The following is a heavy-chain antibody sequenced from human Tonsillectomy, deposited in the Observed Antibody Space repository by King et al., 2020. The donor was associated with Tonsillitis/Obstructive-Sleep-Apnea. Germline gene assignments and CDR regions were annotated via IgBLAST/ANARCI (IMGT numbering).Heavy chain of an antibody. D-gene: IGHD1-26*01. Sequence: VQLVESGGGLVQTGRSLRLSCADSGFTFDDYAMHWVRHAPGKGLEWVSGISWNSGSIVYADSVKGRFTISRDNAKNSLYMQMNSLRAEDTSLYYCAKAFRGRNYGYYYIDVWGKGTTVTVSS. V-gene: IGHV3-9*01. CDR3: AKAFRGRNYGYYYIDV. CDR1: GFTFDDYA. CDR2: ISWNSGSI. J-gene: IGHJ6*03.